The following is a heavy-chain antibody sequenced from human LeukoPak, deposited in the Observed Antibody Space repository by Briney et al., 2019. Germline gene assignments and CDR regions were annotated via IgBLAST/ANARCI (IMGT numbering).Heavy chain of an antibody. D-gene: IGHD4-11*01. Sequence: SETLSLTCTVSGGSISSSSYYWGWIRQFPGQGLEWIVTFYHGLKTFYNPSLKSRVSISVDTSKNQFSLMLTSVTAADTAVYYCARDDYSNDWFDPWGQGTPVIVSS. J-gene: IGHJ5*02. V-gene: IGHV4-39*07. CDR3: ARDDYSNDWFDP. CDR2: FYHGLKT. CDR1: GGSISSSSYY.